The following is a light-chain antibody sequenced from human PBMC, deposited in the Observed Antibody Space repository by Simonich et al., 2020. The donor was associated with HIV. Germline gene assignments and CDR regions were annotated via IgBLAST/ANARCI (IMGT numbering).Light chain of an antibody. Sequence: QSALTQPASVSGSPGQSITISCTETSSDVGGYKYVSWYQQHPGKAPTLMIYDVSKRPSGVSNRFSGSKSGNTASLTISGLQAEDEADYYCSSYTSSSTYVFGTGTKVTVL. J-gene: IGLJ1*01. CDR3: SSYTSSSTYV. CDR1: SSDVGGYKY. CDR2: DVS. V-gene: IGLV2-14*01.